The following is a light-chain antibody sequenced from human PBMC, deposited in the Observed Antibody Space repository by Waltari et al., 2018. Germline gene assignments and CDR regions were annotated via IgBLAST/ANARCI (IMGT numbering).Light chain of an antibody. CDR2: GAS. V-gene: IGKV3-15*01. CDR3: QQYSDWPPLT. CDR1: QSVGNN. J-gene: IGKJ3*01. Sequence: EIVMTQSPATLSLSPGERATLSCRASQSVGNNLAWYQQKPGQAPRLLIYGASSRATGIPPRFRGDGSGTDFTFTISGLQSEDFAVYYCQQYSDWPPLTFGPGTKVEIK.